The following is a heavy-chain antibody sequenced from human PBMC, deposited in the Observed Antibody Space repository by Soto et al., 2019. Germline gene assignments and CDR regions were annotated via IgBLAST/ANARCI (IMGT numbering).Heavy chain of an antibody. CDR3: AKDRDYFDY. J-gene: IGHJ4*02. V-gene: IGHV3-23*01. CDR1: GFTFSNYA. CDR2: IRGSAGTP. Sequence: EVQLLESGGGLVQPGGSLRLSCAASGFTFSNYAMNWVHQAPGKGLEWVASIRGSAGTPYYADSVRGRFTISRDNSKNTLSLQMNSLRVEDTAVYYCAKDRDYFDYWGQGALVTVSS.